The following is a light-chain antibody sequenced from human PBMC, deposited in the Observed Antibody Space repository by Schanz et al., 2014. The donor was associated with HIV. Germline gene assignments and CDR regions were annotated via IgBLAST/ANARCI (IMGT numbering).Light chain of an antibody. CDR2: GNS. J-gene: IGLJ3*02. V-gene: IGLV1-40*01. CDR1: SSNIGAGFD. Sequence: QSVLTQPPSVSGAPGQTVTISCTGSSSNIGAGFDLHWYQHLPGTAPKLLIYGNSNRPSGVPDRFSGSKSGTSASLAITGLQSQDEADYYCAGWDASLNVWVFGGGTKLTVL. CDR3: AGWDASLNVWV.